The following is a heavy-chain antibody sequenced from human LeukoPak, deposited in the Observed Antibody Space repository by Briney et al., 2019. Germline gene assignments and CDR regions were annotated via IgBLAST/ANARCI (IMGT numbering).Heavy chain of an antibody. D-gene: IGHD3-3*01. CDR2: IYSGGST. Sequence: GGSLRLSCAASGFTVSSNYMSWVRQAPGKGLEWVSVIYSGGSTYYAASVKGRFTISRDNSKNKLYLQMNSLRAEDTAVYYCARLEWLLYSYFDYWGQGTLVTVSS. V-gene: IGHV3-66*02. CDR1: GFTVSSNY. CDR3: ARLEWLLYSYFDY. J-gene: IGHJ4*02.